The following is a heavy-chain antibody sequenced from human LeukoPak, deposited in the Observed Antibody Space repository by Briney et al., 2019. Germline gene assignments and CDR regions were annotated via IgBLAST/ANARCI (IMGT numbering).Heavy chain of an antibody. V-gene: IGHV3-23*01. CDR1: GFTFSSDA. CDR2: ISGSGGST. CDR3: AKSPSDSGWVYYGMDV. D-gene: IGHD6-19*01. J-gene: IGHJ6*04. Sequence: GGSLRLSCAASGFTFSSDAMSWVRQAPGKGLEWVSAISGSGGSTYYADSVKGRFTISRDNSKNTLYLQMNSLRAEDTAVYYCAKSPSDSGWVYYGMDVWGKGTTVTVSS.